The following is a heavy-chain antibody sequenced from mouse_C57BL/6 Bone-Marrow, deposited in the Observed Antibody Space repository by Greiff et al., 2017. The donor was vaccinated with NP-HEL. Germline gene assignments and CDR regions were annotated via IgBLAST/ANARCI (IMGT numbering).Heavy chain of an antibody. CDR3: ARDSSGYETWFAY. D-gene: IGHD3-2*02. CDR1: GYTFTSYW. J-gene: IGHJ3*01. Sequence: QVQLQQPGAELVMPGASVKLSCKASGYTFTSYWMHWVKQRPGQGLEWIGEIDPSDSYTNYNQKFKGKSTLTGDKASSTDYMQLSSLTSEDSAVYYCARDSSGYETWFAYWGQGTLVTVSA. V-gene: IGHV1-69*01. CDR2: IDPSDSYT.